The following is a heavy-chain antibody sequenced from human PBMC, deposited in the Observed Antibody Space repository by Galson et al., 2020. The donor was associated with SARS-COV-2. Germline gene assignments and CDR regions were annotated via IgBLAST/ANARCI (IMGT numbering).Heavy chain of an antibody. Sequence: SETLSLTCAVSGGSISSSNWWSWVRQPPGKGLEWIGEIYHSGSTNYNPSLKSRVPISVDKSKNQFSLKLSSVTAADTAVYYCARGPLLWFGELPFRAFDIWGQGTMVTVSS. J-gene: IGHJ3*02. D-gene: IGHD3-10*01. CDR3: ARGPLLWFGELPFRAFDI. CDR1: GGSISSSNW. V-gene: IGHV4-4*02. CDR2: IYHSGST.